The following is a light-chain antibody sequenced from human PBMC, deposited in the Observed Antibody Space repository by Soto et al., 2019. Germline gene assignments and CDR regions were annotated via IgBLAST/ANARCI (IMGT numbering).Light chain of an antibody. V-gene: IGKV1-5*03. CDR2: KAS. CDR1: QSISSW. Sequence: DIQMTQSPSTLSASVGDRVTITCRASQSISSWLAWYQQKPGKAPKLLIYKASSLESGVPSRFSGSRSGTEFTLTISSLQPDDVATYYCQQYNSYPWTFGQGTKVEIK. CDR3: QQYNSYPWT. J-gene: IGKJ1*01.